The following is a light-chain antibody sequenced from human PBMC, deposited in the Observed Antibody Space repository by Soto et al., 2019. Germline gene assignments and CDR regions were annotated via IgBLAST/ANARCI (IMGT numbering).Light chain of an antibody. V-gene: IGKV3-15*01. CDR1: QSVSSN. J-gene: IGKJ1*01. CDR3: QQYDNSVWT. CDR2: GAS. Sequence: EIVMTQSPATLSVSPGERATLSCRASQSVSSNLAWYQQKPGQAPRLLIYGASTRATGIPARFSGRGSGTDFTLTISRLEPEDLAVYYCQQYDNSVWTFGQGTKVDIK.